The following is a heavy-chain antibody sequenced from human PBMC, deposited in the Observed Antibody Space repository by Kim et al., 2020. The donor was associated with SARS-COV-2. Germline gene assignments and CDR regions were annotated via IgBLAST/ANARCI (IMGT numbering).Heavy chain of an antibody. CDR1: GGSISSGSYY. CDR2: IYTSGST. Sequence: SETLSLTCTVSGGSISSGSYYWSWIRQPAGKGLEWIGRIYTSGSTNYNPSLKSRVTISVDTSKNQFSLKLSSVTAADTAVYYCARRLSEGLYCSGGSCYPHAFDPWGQGTLVTVSS. V-gene: IGHV4-61*02. D-gene: IGHD2-15*01. CDR3: ARRLSEGLYCSGGSCYPHAFDP. J-gene: IGHJ5*02.